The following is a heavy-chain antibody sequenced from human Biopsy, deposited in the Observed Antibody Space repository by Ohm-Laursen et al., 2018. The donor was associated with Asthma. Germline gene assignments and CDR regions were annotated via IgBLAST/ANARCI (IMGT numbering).Heavy chain of an antibody. CDR1: GGSVSSGSYY. V-gene: IGHV4-61*01. CDR3: ARVPTTLRYFDL. CDR2: ISYSGST. J-gene: IGHJ2*01. Sequence: SETLSPTCTVSGGSVSSGSYYWSWIRQPPGKGLAWVSYISYSGSTDYNPSLKSRLTISMDTSKNQFSLKLSSVTAADTAVYYCARVPTTLRYFDLWGRGTLVTVSS. D-gene: IGHD2-15*01.